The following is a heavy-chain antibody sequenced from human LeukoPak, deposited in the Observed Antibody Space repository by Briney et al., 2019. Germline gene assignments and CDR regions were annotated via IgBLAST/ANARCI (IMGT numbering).Heavy chain of an antibody. V-gene: IGHV4-4*07. CDR1: GGSISSYY. Sequence: PSETLSLTCTVSGGSISSYYWSWIRQPAGKGLEWIGRIYMSGSTNYNPSLKSRVTISVDTSKNQFSLKLRSVTAADTAVYYCVRAVTTFGVVTDAFDIWGQGTMVTVSS. J-gene: IGHJ3*02. D-gene: IGHD3-3*01. CDR2: IYMSGST. CDR3: VRAVTTFGVVTDAFDI.